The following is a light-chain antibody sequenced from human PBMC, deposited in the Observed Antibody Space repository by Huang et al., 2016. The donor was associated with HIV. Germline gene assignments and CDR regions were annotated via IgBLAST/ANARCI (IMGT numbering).Light chain of an antibody. V-gene: IGKV1D-8*01. CDR1: QGIGSN. CDR3: QQYSDFPRT. CDR2: NVS. J-gene: IGKJ2*01. Sequence: VIWMTQSPSLISASTGDKVTINCRSSQGIGSNLAWYRRKPGQVPQLLIHNVSSLQTGVTSRFSGTGSGTEYTLTISCLQSEDFATYYCQQYSDFPRTFGQGTKLEIK.